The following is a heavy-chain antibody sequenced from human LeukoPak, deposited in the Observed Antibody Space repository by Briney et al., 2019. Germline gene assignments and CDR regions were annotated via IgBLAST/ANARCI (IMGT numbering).Heavy chain of an antibody. CDR2: INPNSGGT. J-gene: IGHJ4*02. Sequence: ASVKVSCKASGYTFTGYYMHWVRQAPGQGLEWMGWINPNSGGTNYAQKFQGRVTMTRDTSTSTVYMELSSLRSENTAVYCCARGGNILTGSVDYWGQGTLVTVSS. D-gene: IGHD3-9*01. V-gene: IGHV1-2*02. CDR1: GYTFTGYY. CDR3: ARGGNILTGSVDY.